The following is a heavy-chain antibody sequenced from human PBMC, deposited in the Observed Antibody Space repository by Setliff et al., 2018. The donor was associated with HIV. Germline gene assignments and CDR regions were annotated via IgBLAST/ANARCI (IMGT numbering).Heavy chain of an antibody. CDR1: GYTLSELS. CDR2: FDPEDGER. J-gene: IGHJ1*01. V-gene: IGHV1-24*01. D-gene: IGHD3-22*01. CDR3: STGWGLYDNRHTAAGYLQH. Sequence: GASVKVSCKVSGYTLSELSVHWVRQAPGKGLEWMGGFDPEDGERIYAQKFQDRVTMTEDTSSDTAYMEMSGLTSEDTAVYFCSTGWGLYDNRHTAAGYLQHWGQGTLVTAPQ.